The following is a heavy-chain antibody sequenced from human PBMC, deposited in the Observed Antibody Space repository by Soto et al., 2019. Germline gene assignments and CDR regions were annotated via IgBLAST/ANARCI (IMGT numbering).Heavy chain of an antibody. Sequence: GGSLRLSCAASGFTFSSYAMHWVRQAPGKGLEYVSAISSNGGSTYYANSVKGRFTISRDNSKNTLYLQMGSLRAEDMAVYYCARGGVRFLEWYMDVWGKGTTVTVSS. CDR3: ARGGVRFLEWYMDV. J-gene: IGHJ6*03. CDR1: GFTFSSYA. V-gene: IGHV3-64*01. CDR2: ISSNGGST. D-gene: IGHD3-3*01.